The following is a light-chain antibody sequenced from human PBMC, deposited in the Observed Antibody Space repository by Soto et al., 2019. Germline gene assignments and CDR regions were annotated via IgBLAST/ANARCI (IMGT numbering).Light chain of an antibody. Sequence: DIQMTQSPSTLSAAVGDRITITCRASQSVSKWLAWYQQKPGKPPNLLIYQASTLESWVPSRFSASGSGTEFTLTISSLQPDDFGMYYCQQYSDSSGAFGQGTRVEIK. CDR1: QSVSKW. CDR2: QAS. V-gene: IGKV1-5*03. J-gene: IGKJ1*01. CDR3: QQYSDSSGA.